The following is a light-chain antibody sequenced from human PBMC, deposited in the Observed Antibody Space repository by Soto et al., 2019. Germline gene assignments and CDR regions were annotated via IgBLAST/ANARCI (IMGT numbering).Light chain of an antibody. J-gene: IGKJ5*01. CDR1: QSVSSSF. V-gene: IGKV3-20*01. Sequence: EIVLTQSPGTLSLSPGERATLSCRAGQSVSSSFLAWYQQKPGQAPRLLIYGASSSATGIPDRFSGSGSGTDFTLTISRLEPEDFATYYCQQSYSTPRITFGQGTRLEI. CDR2: GAS. CDR3: QQSYSTPRIT.